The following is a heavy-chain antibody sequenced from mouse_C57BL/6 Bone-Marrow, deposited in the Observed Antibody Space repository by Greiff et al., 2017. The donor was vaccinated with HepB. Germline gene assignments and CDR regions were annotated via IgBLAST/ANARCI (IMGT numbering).Heavy chain of an antibody. CDR3: ARPSPTVVGAMDY. D-gene: IGHD1-1*01. J-gene: IGHJ4*01. V-gene: IGHV1-54*01. CDR1: GYAFTNYL. CDR2: INPGSGGT. Sequence: QVQLQQSGAELVRPGTSVKVSCKASGYAFTNYLIEWVKQRPGQGLEWIGVINPGSGGTKYNEKLKGKATLTADTSSSTAYMQLSSLTSEDSAVYFCARPSPTVVGAMDYWGQGTSVTVSS.